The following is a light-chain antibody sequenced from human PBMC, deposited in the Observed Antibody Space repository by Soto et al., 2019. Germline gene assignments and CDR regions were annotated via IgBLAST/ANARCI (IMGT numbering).Light chain of an antibody. Sequence: DIQMTQSPSTLSGSVGDRVTITCRASQSISRWLAWYQQKPGKAPKLLIYETSSLEDGVPSRFTGSGSGTEFSLTITSLQPEDFASYYCQQYKDYWTFGQGTKVDNK. J-gene: IGKJ1*01. CDR1: QSISRW. CDR3: QQYKDYWT. V-gene: IGKV1-5*03. CDR2: ETS.